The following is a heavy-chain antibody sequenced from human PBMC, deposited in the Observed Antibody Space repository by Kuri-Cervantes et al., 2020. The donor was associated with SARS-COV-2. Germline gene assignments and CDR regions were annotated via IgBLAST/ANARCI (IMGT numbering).Heavy chain of an antibody. V-gene: IGHV3-74*01. CDR1: GFTFSSYW. CDR3: ARDPIRGYCSSTSCLPRGVWFDP. D-gene: IGHD2-2*01. CDR2: INSDGSST. Sequence: GGSLRLSCAASGFTFSSYWMHWVRQAPGKGLVWVSRINSDGSSTSYADSVKGRFTISRDNAKNTLYLQMNSLRAEDTAVYYCARDPIRGYCSSTSCLPRGVWFDPWGQGTLVTVSS. J-gene: IGHJ5*02.